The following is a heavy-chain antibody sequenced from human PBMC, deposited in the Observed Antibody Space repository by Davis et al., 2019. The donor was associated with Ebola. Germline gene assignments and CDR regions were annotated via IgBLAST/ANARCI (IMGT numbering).Heavy chain of an antibody. D-gene: IGHD1-20*01. CDR3: ASLRRTITGMDDGFDL. J-gene: IGHJ3*01. V-gene: IGHV5-51*01. Sequence: GESLKISCRDSGNSFTSHWIGWVRQMPGKGLEWMGIIYTGDSDTRYSPSFRGKVTISADRSIKTAFLQWSSLKASDTAMYYCASLRRTITGMDDGFDLWGQGTMVTVSS. CDR2: IYTGDSDT. CDR1: GNSFTSHW.